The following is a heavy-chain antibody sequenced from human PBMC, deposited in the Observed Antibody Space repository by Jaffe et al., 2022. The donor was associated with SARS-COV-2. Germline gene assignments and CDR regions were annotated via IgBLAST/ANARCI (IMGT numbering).Heavy chain of an antibody. CDR1: GFTFSSYS. V-gene: IGHV3-21*01. D-gene: IGHD2-2*01. CDR2: ISSSSSYI. CDR3: ARGEGWYCSSTSCYSAFDY. J-gene: IGHJ4*02. Sequence: EVQLVESGGGLVKPGGSLRLSCAASGFTFSSYSMNWVRQAPGKGLEWVSSISSSSSYIYYADSVKGRFTISRDNAKNSLYLQMNSLRAEDTAVYYCARGEGWYCSSTSCYSAFDYWGQGTLVTVSS.